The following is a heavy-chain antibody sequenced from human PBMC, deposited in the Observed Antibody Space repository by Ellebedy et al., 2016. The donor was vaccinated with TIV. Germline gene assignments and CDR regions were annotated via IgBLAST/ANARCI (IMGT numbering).Heavy chain of an antibody. D-gene: IGHD3-9*01. J-gene: IGHJ4*02. V-gene: IGHV3-30*16. CDR2: ISSDVGSQ. Sequence: PGGSLRLSCAASGFSFSNYAMHWVRQAPGKGLAWVAVISSDVGSQYYADSVKGRFTISRDNSKNTLYLQMTTMRPEDTSVHYCARGRNFDSTLDYWGQGTLVTVSS. CDR3: ARGRNFDSTLDY. CDR1: GFSFSNYA.